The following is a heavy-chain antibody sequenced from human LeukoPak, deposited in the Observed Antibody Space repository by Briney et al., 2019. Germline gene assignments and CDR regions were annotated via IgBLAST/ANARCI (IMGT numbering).Heavy chain of an antibody. CDR2: INTNTGNP. J-gene: IGHJ6*03. Sequence: ASVKVSCKASGYTFTSYAMNWVRQAPGQGLEWMGWINTNTGNPTYAQGFTGRFVFSLDTSVSTAYLQISSLKAEDTAVYYCARAIGSSTSPSNLGYYYYMDVWGKGTTVTISS. CDR1: GYTFTSYA. D-gene: IGHD2-2*01. CDR3: ARAIGSSTSPSNLGYYYYMDV. V-gene: IGHV7-4-1*02.